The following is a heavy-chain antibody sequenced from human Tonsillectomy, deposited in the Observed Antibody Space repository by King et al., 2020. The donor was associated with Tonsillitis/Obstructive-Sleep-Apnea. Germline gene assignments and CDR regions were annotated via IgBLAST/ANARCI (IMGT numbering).Heavy chain of an antibody. D-gene: IGHD6-19*01. CDR3: ARLQGVAGRGAFDI. CDR2: IYYSGST. Sequence: QLQESGPGLVKPSETLSLTCTVSGGSISSSSYYWGWIRQPPGKGLEWIGSIYYSGSTYYNPSLKSRVTISVDTSKNQFSLKLSSVTAADTAVYYCARLQGVAGRGAFDIWGQGTMVTVSS. CDR1: GGSISSSSYY. V-gene: IGHV4-39*01. J-gene: IGHJ3*02.